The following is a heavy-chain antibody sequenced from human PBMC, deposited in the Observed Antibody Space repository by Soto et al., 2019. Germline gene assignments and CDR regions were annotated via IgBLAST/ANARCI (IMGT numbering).Heavy chain of an antibody. CDR3: AKFYCISTMCQAPAAKSTGGFEI. CDR2: ISGSGVST. J-gene: IGHJ3*02. Sequence: EPQLLESGGGLGHPGGSLRLSCAASGFTFSSYAMSWVRQAPGKGLEWGAAISGSGVSTYDADSVRGRSTSSRDNSKKTVDMKMNSLRAEDTAVYYCAKFYCISTMCQAPAAKSTGGFEIWGQGTLVTVSS. V-gene: IGHV3-23*01. CDR1: GFTFSSYA. D-gene: IGHD2-2*01.